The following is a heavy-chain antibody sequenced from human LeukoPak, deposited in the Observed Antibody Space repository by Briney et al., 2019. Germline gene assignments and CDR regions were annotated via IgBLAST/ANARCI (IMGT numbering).Heavy chain of an antibody. J-gene: IGHJ4*02. CDR1: GYSFTSYW. CDR3: ARLQAIEMATSYYFDY. D-gene: IGHD5-24*01. V-gene: IGHV5-51*01. Sequence: GESLKISCKGSGYSFTSYWIGWVRQMPGKGLEWMGIIYPGDSDTRYSPSFQGQVTISADKSISTAYLQWSSLKASDTAMYYCARLQAIEMATSYYFDYWGQGTLVTVSS. CDR2: IYPGDSDT.